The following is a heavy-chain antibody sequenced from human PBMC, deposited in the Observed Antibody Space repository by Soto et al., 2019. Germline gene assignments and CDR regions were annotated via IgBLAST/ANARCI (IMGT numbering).Heavy chain of an antibody. CDR2: VYSSGGT. V-gene: IGHV4-4*07. Sequence: SETLSLTCSVYGGSMSSYYWTWIRQPAGKGLEWIGRVYSSGGTHYNSSLKSRVTIPLDTSKNQFSLRLISVTAADTAVYYCARGQRFSDWFDPWGQGTLVTVS. J-gene: IGHJ5*02. CDR1: GGSMSSYY. D-gene: IGHD3-3*01. CDR3: ARGQRFSDWFDP.